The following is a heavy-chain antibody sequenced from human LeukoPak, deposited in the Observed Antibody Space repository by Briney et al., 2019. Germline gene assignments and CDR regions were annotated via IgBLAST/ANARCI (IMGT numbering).Heavy chain of an antibody. J-gene: IGHJ3*02. D-gene: IGHD3-22*01. CDR3: ARGVYYYDSSGYYYLVFDI. V-gene: IGHV1-69*06. CDR1: GYTFTGYY. CDR2: IIPIFGTA. Sequence: SVKVSCKASGYTFTGYYMHWVRQAPGQGLEWMGGIIPIFGTANYAQKFQGRVTITADKSTSTAYMELSSLRSEDTAVYYCARGVYYYDSSGYYYLVFDIWGHGTMVTVSS.